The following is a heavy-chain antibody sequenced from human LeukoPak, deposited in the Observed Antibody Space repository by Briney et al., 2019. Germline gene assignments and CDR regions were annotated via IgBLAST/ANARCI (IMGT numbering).Heavy chain of an antibody. J-gene: IGHJ4*02. Sequence: SETLSLTCTVSGGSISSSSYYWGWIRQPPGKGLEWIGIIYYSGSTYYNPSLKSRVTISVDTSKNQFSLKLSSVTAADRAVYYCARQYSTVDYFDYWGQGTLVTVSS. CDR2: IYYSGST. CDR3: ARQYSTVDYFDY. V-gene: IGHV4-39*01. D-gene: IGHD4-23*01. CDR1: GGSISSSSYY.